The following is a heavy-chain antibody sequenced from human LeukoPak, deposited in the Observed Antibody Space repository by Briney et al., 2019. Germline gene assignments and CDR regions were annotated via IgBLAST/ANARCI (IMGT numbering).Heavy chain of an antibody. V-gene: IGHV4-59*08. Sequence: PSETRSLTCTVSGGSISSYYWSWIRQPPGKGLEWIGYIYYSGSTNYNPSLKSRVTKSVDTFKNQFSLKLSSVTAADTAVYYCARLPPGGYNRVFDYWGQGTLVTVSS. D-gene: IGHD5-24*01. CDR3: ARLPPGGYNRVFDY. CDR1: GGSISSYY. J-gene: IGHJ4*02. CDR2: IYYSGST.